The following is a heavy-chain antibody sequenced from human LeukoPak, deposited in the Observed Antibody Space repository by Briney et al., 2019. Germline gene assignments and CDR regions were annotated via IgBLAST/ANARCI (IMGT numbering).Heavy chain of an antibody. CDR1: GGTFSSYA. V-gene: IGHV1-69*01. J-gene: IGHJ4*02. Sequence: SVKVSCKASGGTFSSYAISWVRQAPGQGLEWMGGIIPIFGTANYAQKFQDRVTITADESTSTAYMELSSLRSEDTAVYYCARGAMIVVVTLDYWGQGTLVTVSS. D-gene: IGHD3-22*01. CDR2: IIPIFGTA. CDR3: ARGAMIVVVTLDY.